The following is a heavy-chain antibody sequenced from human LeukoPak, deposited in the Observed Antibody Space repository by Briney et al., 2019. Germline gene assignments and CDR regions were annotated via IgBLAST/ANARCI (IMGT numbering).Heavy chain of an antibody. CDR1: GGTFSSYA. CDR3: ARDTTTRAYYGMDV. CDR2: IIPIFATA. Sequence: SVKVSCKASGGTFSSYAISWVRQAPGQGLEWMGGIIPIFATANYAQKFQGRVTITADRSTSTAYMELSSLRSGDTAIYYCARDTTTRAYYGMDVWGKGTTVTVSS. J-gene: IGHJ6*04. V-gene: IGHV1-69*06. D-gene: IGHD1-14*01.